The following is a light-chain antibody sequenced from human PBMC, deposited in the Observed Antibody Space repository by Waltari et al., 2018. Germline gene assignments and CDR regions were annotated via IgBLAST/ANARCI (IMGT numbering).Light chain of an antibody. CDR2: AAS. J-gene: IGKJ1*01. V-gene: IGKV1-17*01. CDR1: QGISTY. CDR3: LQYNSNPPT. Sequence: DIQMTQSLSSLSASAGDRVTITCRASQGISTYLNWYQQKPGKAPKRLIYAASSLESGVPSRFSGSGAGTDFTLTISSLQPEDFATYYCLQYNSNPPTFGQGTKVEIK.